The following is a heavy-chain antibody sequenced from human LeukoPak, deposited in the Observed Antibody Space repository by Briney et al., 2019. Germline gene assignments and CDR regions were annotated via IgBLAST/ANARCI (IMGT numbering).Heavy chain of an antibody. Sequence: SGPTLVKPTQTLTLTGTFSGFSLNTNAVAVGWVRQPPGQALEWLTFIYGNDDKRYSPPLASRLTITKDTSKNQVVLTMTDMDYVDTATYYCVHRTMVTSVDHWGQGTLVTVSS. J-gene: IGHJ4*02. CDR1: GFSLNTNAVA. V-gene: IGHV2-5*01. D-gene: IGHD4-17*01. CDR2: IYGNDDK. CDR3: VHRTMVTSVDH.